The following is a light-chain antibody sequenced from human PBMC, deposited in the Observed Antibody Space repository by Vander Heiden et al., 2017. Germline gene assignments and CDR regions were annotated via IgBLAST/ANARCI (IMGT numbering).Light chain of an antibody. CDR1: SSDVGGYNY. CDR2: DVS. Sequence: QSALTQPRSVSGSPGQSVTISCTGTSSDVGGYNYVSWYQQHPGKAPKLTIYDVSKRPSGVPDRFSGSKSGNTASLTISGLQAEDEADYYCCSYAGSRRGVFGGGTKLTVL. CDR3: CSYAGSRRGV. V-gene: IGLV2-11*01. J-gene: IGLJ2*01.